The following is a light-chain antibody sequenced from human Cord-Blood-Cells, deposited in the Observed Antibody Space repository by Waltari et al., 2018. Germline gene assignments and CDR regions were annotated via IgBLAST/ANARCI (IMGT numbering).Light chain of an antibody. CDR3: SSYTSSSTYV. J-gene: IGLJ1*01. CDR1: SSAVGGYNY. Sequence: QSALTQPASVSGSPGQSITISCTGTSSAVGGYNYVSWYQQHPGKAPKLMIYDVSNRPSGVSNRFSRSKSGNTASLTISGLQAEDEADYYCSSYTSSSTYVFVTGTKVTVL. V-gene: IGLV2-14*01. CDR2: DVS.